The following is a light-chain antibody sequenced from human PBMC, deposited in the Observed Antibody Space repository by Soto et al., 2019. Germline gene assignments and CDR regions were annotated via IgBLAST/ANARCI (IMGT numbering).Light chain of an antibody. J-gene: IGKJ1*01. CDR3: SQYCGSTPWT. V-gene: IGKV3-20*01. Sequence: VLTHTQGTVSFSPGERATLSCRASQSVSSSYLAWYRRKPGQAPRLLIYGASSSATGIPDRGCGSGSWTDFSIPTSSLVHAEDGVHYCSQYCGSTPWTFGQGTRLDIK. CDR2: GAS. CDR1: QSVSSSY.